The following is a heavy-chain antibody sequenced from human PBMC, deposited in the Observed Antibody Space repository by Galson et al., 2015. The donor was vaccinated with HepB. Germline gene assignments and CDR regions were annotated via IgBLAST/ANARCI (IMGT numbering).Heavy chain of an antibody. CDR1: GYTFTSYG. D-gene: IGHD6-19*01. CDR2: ISAYNGDT. V-gene: IGHV1-18*01. J-gene: IGHJ3*02. Sequence: SVKVSCKASGYTFTSYGISWVRQAPGQGLEWMGWISAYNGDTNYAQKLQGRVTMTTDTSTSTAYMELRSLRSDDTAVYYCARDKEYSSGWDDAFDIWGQGTMVTVSS. CDR3: ARDKEYSSGWDDAFDI.